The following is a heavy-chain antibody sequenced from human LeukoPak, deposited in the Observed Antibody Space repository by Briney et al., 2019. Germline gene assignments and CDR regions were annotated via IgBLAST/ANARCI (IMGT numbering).Heavy chain of an antibody. CDR1: GFTFNNYA. D-gene: IGHD6-19*01. V-gene: IGHV3-23*01. Sequence: GGSLRLSCAASGFTFNNYAMYWVRQAAGNGLDWVSGVCGSGGSAHYADSVKGRFTIARDKSKDTVYLEINSLRAEDTAIYYRGNTTTGHPSGRYPGWPVDYWGQGNLVTVSS. J-gene: IGHJ4*02. CDR3: GNTTTGHPSGRYPGWPVDY. CDR2: VCGSGGSA.